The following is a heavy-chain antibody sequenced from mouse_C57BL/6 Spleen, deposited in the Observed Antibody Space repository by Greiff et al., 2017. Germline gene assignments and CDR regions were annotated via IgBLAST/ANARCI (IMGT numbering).Heavy chain of an antibody. CDR2: ISYDGSN. V-gene: IGHV3-6*01. J-gene: IGHJ1*03. CDR3: ARAHYGSSYEYFDV. D-gene: IGHD1-1*01. Sequence: EVQLVESGPGLVKPSQSLSLTCSVTGYSITSGYYWNWIRQFPGNKLEWMGYISYDGSNNYNPSLKNRISITRDTSKNQFFLKLNSVTTEDTATYYCARAHYGSSYEYFDVWGTGTTVTVSS. CDR1: GYSITSGYY.